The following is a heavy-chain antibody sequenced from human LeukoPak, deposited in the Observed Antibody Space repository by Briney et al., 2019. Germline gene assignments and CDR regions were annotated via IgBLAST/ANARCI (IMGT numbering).Heavy chain of an antibody. J-gene: IGHJ4*02. CDR1: GYTFTNYY. Sequence: GASVKVSCKASGYTFTNYYIHWVRQAPGQGLECMGIINPSGGSTSYAQKFQGRVTMTRDMSTSTVYMELSSLRSEDTAVYYCARGVGAEGFDYWGQGTLVTVSS. V-gene: IGHV1-46*01. CDR3: ARGVGAEGFDY. D-gene: IGHD1-26*01. CDR2: INPSGGST.